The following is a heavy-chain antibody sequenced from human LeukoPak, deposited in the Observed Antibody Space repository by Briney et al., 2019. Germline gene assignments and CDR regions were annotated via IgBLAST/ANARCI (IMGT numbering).Heavy chain of an antibody. Sequence: PSETLSLTCDVSGGSIDSTNWWNWVRQPPGKGLEWIGEIHHDGRINYNPSLKSRVTLSVDRSKNQFSLRLNSVTAADTAMYYCARSHDHLWGNYPDYWGQGTLVTVSS. CDR1: GGSIDSTNW. CDR2: IHHDGRI. D-gene: IGHD3-16*02. CDR3: ARSHDHLWGNYPDY. V-gene: IGHV4/OR15-8*01. J-gene: IGHJ4*02.